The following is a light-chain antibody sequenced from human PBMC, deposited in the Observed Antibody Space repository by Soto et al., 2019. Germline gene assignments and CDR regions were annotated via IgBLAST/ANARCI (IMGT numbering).Light chain of an antibody. V-gene: IGLV1-51*01. Sequence: QCVLTQPPSVSAAPGQKVTISRSGSSSNIGNNYVSWYQQLPGTAPKLLIYDNNKRPSGIPDRFSGSKSGTSATLGITGLQTGDEADYYCGTWDSSLSAVVFGGGTKVTVL. CDR3: GTWDSSLSAVV. CDR2: DNN. J-gene: IGLJ2*01. CDR1: SSNIGNNY.